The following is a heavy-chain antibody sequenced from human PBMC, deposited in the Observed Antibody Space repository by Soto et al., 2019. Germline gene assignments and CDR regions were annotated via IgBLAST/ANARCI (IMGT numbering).Heavy chain of an antibody. Sequence: PSETLSLTCTVSGGSISSSDYHWGWIRQPPGRGLEWIGSIYYRGATYYNVSLKSRLAISIDTSNNQFSLKLTSLTAADTAVFYCVRLKHDFWSGYLVDNWGQGTLVTVSS. CDR2: IYYRGAT. V-gene: IGHV4-39*01. CDR3: VRLKHDFWSGYLVDN. CDR1: GGSISSSDYH. J-gene: IGHJ4*02. D-gene: IGHD3-3*01.